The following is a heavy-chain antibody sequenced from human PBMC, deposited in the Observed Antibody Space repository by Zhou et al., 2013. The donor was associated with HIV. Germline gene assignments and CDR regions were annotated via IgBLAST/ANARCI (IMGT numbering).Heavy chain of an antibody. V-gene: IGHV1-69*04. D-gene: IGHD6-13*01. J-gene: IGHJ6*03. CDR1: GGTFSIYA. Sequence: QVQLVQSGAEVKKPGSSVKVSCKASGGTFSIYALSWVRQAPGQGLEWMGRIIPILGIANYAQKFQGRVTITADKSTSTAYMELSSLRSEDTAVYYCARYVGRRSSWDYYYYMDVVGTKGPRSPSP. CDR2: IIPILGIA. CDR3: ARYVGRRSSWDYYYYMDV.